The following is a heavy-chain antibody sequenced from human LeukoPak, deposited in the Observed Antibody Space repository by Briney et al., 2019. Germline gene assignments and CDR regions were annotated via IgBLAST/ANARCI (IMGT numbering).Heavy chain of an antibody. Sequence: SETLSLTCTVSGGSISSDYWTWIRQPPGKGLEWIGYIYYSGRANYNPSLKTRVTISLDTSKNQFSLKVSSVTAADTAVYYCARRGSSPSLDYWGQGTLVTVSS. J-gene: IGHJ4*02. CDR3: ARRGSSPSLDY. CDR2: IYYSGRA. V-gene: IGHV4-59*08. D-gene: IGHD6-6*01. CDR1: GGSISSDY.